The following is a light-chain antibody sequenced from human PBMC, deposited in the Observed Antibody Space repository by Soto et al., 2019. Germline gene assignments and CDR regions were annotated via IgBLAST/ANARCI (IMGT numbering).Light chain of an antibody. CDR3: QVRDVWPS. CDR1: QSVSSN. J-gene: IGKJ1*01. CDR2: DAS. V-gene: IGKV3D-15*01. Sequence: EIVMTQSPATLSVSPGERATLSCRASQSVSSNLAWYQQKPGQAPRLFIYDASTRATGIPARFTGSGSGTDFTLTISSLEPEDIAVYYCQVRDVWPSFGQGTKV.